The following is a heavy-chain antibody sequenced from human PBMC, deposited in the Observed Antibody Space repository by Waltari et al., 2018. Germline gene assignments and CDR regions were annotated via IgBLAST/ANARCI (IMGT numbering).Heavy chain of an antibody. CDR1: GYSLSSGYY. J-gene: IGHJ6*02. D-gene: IGHD3-16*01. V-gene: IGHV4-38-2*01. CDR3: ARVGGGGRTYGMDV. CDR2: IYHSGST. Sequence: QVQLQESGPGLVKPSETLSLTCAVSGYSLSSGYYWGWIRQPPGKGLEWIGSIYHSGSTYYNPSLKSRVTISVDTSKNQFSLKLSSVTAADTAVYYCARVGGGGRTYGMDVWGQGTTVTVSS.